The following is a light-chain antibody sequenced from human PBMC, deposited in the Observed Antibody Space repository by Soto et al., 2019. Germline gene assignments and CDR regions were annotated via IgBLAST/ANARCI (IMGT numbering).Light chain of an antibody. J-gene: IGKJ2*02. CDR1: QRVSSSY. CDR3: QQYGSSPCT. Sequence: IVLTQSPGTLSLSPGERATLSCRASQRVSSSYLAWYQQKPGQAPRLLIYGASSRATGIPDRFSGSGSGTDFTLTISRLEPEDFAVYYCQQYGSSPCTFGQGTKLEIK. V-gene: IGKV3-20*01. CDR2: GAS.